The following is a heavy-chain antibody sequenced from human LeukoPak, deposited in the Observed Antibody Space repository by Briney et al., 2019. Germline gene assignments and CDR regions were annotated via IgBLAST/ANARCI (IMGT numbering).Heavy chain of an antibody. J-gene: IGHJ6*03. V-gene: IGHV1-8*01. Sequence: ASVMVSCKASGYTFTSYDINWVRQAAGQGLEWMGWMNPNSGNTVYAEKFQGRVTMTRNPAISTGYMELSSLRSEDTAVYYCARTGTYYDFWSGYFWRADEDYMDVWGKGTTVTVCS. CDR3: ARTGTYYDFWSGYFWRADEDYMDV. CDR1: GYTFTSYD. D-gene: IGHD3-3*01. CDR2: MNPNSGNT.